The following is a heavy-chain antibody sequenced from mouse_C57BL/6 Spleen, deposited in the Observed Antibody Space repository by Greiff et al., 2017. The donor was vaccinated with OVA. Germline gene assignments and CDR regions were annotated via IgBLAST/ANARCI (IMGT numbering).Heavy chain of an antibody. CDR3: AGQGNGWYFDV. Sequence: QVQLQQSGAELAKPGASVKLSCKASGYTFTSYWMHWVKQRPGQGLEWIGYINPSSGYTKYNQKFKDKATLTADKSSSTAYMQLSSLTYEDSAVAYCAGQGNGWYFDVWGTGTTVTVSS. D-gene: IGHD2-1*01. V-gene: IGHV1-7*01. J-gene: IGHJ1*03. CDR1: GYTFTSYW. CDR2: INPSSGYT.